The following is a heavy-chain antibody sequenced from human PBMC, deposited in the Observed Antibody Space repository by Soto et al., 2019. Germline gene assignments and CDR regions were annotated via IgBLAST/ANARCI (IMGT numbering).Heavy chain of an antibody. CDR3: ARDQSCSGGSCYSPEY. Sequence: QVQLVESGGGVVQPGRSLRLSCAASGFTFNSYAIHWVRQAPGKGLEWMALISYDGSNKYYADSVKGRFTISRDSSKNTLYLQMNSLRAEDTAVYYCARDQSCSGGSCYSPEYWGQGTLVTVSS. D-gene: IGHD2-15*01. J-gene: IGHJ4*02. CDR2: ISYDGSNK. CDR1: GFTFNSYA. V-gene: IGHV3-30-3*01.